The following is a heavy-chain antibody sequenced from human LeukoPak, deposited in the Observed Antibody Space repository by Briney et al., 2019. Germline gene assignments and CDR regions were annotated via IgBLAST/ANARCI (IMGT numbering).Heavy chain of an antibody. D-gene: IGHD2-2*01. Sequence: SVKVSCKASGGTFSSYAISWVRQAPGQGLEWMGGITPIFGTANYAQKFQGRVTITTDESTSTAYMELSSLRSEDTAVYYCARVSTGDIVVVPAAQAYYYYYMDVWGKGTTVTVSS. CDR3: ARVSTGDIVVVPAAQAYYYYYMDV. V-gene: IGHV1-69*05. CDR1: GGTFSSYA. CDR2: ITPIFGTA. J-gene: IGHJ6*03.